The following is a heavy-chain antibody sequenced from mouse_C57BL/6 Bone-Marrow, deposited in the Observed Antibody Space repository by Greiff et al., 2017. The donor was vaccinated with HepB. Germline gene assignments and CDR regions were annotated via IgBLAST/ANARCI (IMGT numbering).Heavy chain of an antibody. D-gene: IGHD2-5*01. CDR3: ARYTIVTTHWYFDV. V-gene: IGHV5-4*01. CDR2: ISDGGSYT. J-gene: IGHJ1*03. Sequence: EVQLKESGGGLVKPGGSLKLSCAASGFTFSSYAMSWVRQTPEKRLEWVATISDGGSYTYYPDNVKGRFTISRDNAKNNLYLQMSHLKSEDTAMYYCARYTIVTTHWYFDVWGTGTTVTVSS. CDR1: GFTFSSYA.